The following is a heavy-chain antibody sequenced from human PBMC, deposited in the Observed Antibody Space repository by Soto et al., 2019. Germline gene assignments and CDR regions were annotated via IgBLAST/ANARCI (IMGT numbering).Heavy chain of an antibody. CDR1: GGSISSYY. Sequence: QVQLQESGPGLVKPSETLSLTCTVSGGSISSYYWSWIRQPPGKGLEWIGYIYYNGSTNYNPSLKSRVTISVDTSKNQFSLKLSSVTAADTAVYYCARVRDGYNFRVYYFDYWGQGTLVTVSS. CDR2: IYYNGST. D-gene: IGHD5-12*01. V-gene: IGHV4-59*01. CDR3: ARVRDGYNFRVYYFDY. J-gene: IGHJ4*02.